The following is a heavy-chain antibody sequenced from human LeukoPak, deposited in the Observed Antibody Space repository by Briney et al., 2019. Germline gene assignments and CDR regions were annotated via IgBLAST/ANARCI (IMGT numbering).Heavy chain of an antibody. V-gene: IGHV4-31*11. CDR2: IYYSGST. CDR3: ARESSSGSDLEY. Sequence: SQTLSLTCAVSGGSISSGGYSWSWIRQPPGKGLEWIGYIYYSGSTYYNPSLKSRLTISIDTSKNQFSLKLSSVTAADTAVYYCARESSSGSDLEYWGQGTLVTVSS. CDR1: GGSISSGGYS. J-gene: IGHJ4*02. D-gene: IGHD3-10*01.